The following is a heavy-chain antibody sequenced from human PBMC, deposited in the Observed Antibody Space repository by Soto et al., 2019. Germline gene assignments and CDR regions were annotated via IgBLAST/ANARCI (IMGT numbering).Heavy chain of an antibody. J-gene: IGHJ4*02. V-gene: IGHV4-34*01. Sequence: TLAPLSLTCAVYGGSFSGYYWSWIRQPPGKGLEWIGEINHSGSTNYNPSLKSRVTISVDTSKNQFSLKLSSVTAADTAVYYCARGPGGVEMARWGQGTLVTVSS. D-gene: IGHD3-10*01. CDR2: INHSGST. CDR1: GGSFSGYY. CDR3: ARGPGGVEMAR.